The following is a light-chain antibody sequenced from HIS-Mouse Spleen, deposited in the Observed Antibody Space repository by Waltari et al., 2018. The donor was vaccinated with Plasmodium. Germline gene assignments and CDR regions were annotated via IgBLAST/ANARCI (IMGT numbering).Light chain of an antibody. J-gene: IGKJ1*01. CDR2: AAS. Sequence: DIQMTQSPSSLSASVGDRVTITCRASQSISNYLNWYQQKPGKAPKFLIYAASTLQSGVPSRVSGSGSGTDFTLTISSLQPEDFATYYWQQSYSTWTFGQGTKVEIK. CDR3: QQSYSTWT. CDR1: QSISNY. V-gene: IGKV1-39*01.